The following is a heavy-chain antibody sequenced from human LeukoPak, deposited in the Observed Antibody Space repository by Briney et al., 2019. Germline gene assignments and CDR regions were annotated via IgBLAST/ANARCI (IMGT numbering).Heavy chain of an antibody. CDR1: GFTFSSYS. V-gene: IGHV3-30*18. Sequence: GGSLRLSCAASGFTFSSYSMNWVRQAPGKGLEWVAVISYDGSNKYYADSVKGRFTISRDNSKNTLYLQMNSLRAEDTAVYYCAKESWSHWGQGTLVTVSS. CDR2: ISYDGSNK. D-gene: IGHD3-3*01. CDR3: AKESWSH. J-gene: IGHJ4*02.